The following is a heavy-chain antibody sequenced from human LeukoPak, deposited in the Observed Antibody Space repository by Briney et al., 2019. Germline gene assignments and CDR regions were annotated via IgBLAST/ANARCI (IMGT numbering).Heavy chain of an antibody. J-gene: IGHJ3*02. V-gene: IGHV1-2*02. CDR3: ARVGMTTFGVVMYAFDM. D-gene: IGHD3-3*01. Sequence: ASVRVSCKPSGYTFSACYLHWVRQAPGQGLEWMAWINPKNGGTDYAQKFRGRVTLTRAPSSSTVYMEVNRLRSDDTAVYYCARVGMTTFGVVMYAFDMWGQGTVVTVTS. CDR2: INPKNGGT. CDR1: GYTFSACY.